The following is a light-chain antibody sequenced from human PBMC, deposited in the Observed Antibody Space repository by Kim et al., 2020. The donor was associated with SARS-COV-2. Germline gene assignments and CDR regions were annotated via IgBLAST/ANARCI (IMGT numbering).Light chain of an antibody. CDR2: GAS. CDR1: QSVSSN. Sequence: VSPGERATLSCRASQSVSSNLAWYQQKPGQAPRLLIYGASTRATGIPARFSGSGSGTEFTLTISSLQSEDFAVYYCQQYNNWPLSFGQGTKVDIK. CDR3: QQYNNWPLS. J-gene: IGKJ1*01. V-gene: IGKV3-15*01.